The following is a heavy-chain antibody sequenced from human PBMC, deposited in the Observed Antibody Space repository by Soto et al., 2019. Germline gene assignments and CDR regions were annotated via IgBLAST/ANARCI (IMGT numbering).Heavy chain of an antibody. V-gene: IGHV1-18*01. CDR2: ISAYNGNT. CDR3: ARDGTDIVVVTNWFDP. D-gene: IGHD2-15*01. J-gene: IGHJ5*02. Sequence: GASVKVSCKASGYTFTSYGISWVRQAPGQGLEWMGWISAYNGNTNYAQKLQGRVTMTTDTSTSTAYMELRSLRSDDTAVYYCARDGTDIVVVTNWFDPWGQGTLVTVSS. CDR1: GYTFTSYG.